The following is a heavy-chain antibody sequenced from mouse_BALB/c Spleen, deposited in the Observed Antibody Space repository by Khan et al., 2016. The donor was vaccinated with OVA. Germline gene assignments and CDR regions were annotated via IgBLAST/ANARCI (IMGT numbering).Heavy chain of an antibody. CDR2: IWGGGGT. CDR3: ARAYYRYDGYYAMDY. J-gene: IGHJ4*01. CDR1: GFSLSRYN. Sequence: QVQLKESGPGLVAPSQSLSFTCTVSGFSLSRYNIHWVRQPPGKGLEWLGMIWGGGGTDYNSTLKSRLSISKDNSKSQVFLKMNSLQTDDTAMYXCARAYYRYDGYYAMDYWGQGTSVTVSS. V-gene: IGHV2-6-4*01. D-gene: IGHD2-14*01.